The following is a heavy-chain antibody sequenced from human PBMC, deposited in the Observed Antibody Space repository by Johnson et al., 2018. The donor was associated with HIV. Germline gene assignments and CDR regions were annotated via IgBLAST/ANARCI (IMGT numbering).Heavy chain of an antibody. CDR2: ISWNSGSI. V-gene: IGHV3-9*01. D-gene: IGHD2-15*01. CDR3: AKDRRYGSGGSCYHDAFDI. J-gene: IGHJ3*02. Sequence: VQLVESGGGLVQPGRSLRLSCAASGFTFDDYAMHWVRQAPGKGLEWVSGISWNSGSIGYADSVKGRFTISRDNAKNSLYLQMNSLRAEDTALYYCAKDRRYGSGGSCYHDAFDIWGQGTRVTVSS. CDR1: GFTFDDYA.